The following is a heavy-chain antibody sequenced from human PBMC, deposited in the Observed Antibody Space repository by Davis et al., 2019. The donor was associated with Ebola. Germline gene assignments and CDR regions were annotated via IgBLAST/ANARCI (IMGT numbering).Heavy chain of an antibody. J-gene: IGHJ3*02. CDR2: IDYSGST. Sequence: SETLSLTCTVSGGSISSGDYYWSWIRQPPGKGLEWIGYIDYSGSTYYNPSLKSRVTISVDTSKNQFPRKLSCVTAADAAVYYCATFGGGIWGQGTMVTVSS. D-gene: IGHD3-16*01. CDR1: GGSISSGDYY. CDR3: ATFGGGI. V-gene: IGHV4-30-4*01.